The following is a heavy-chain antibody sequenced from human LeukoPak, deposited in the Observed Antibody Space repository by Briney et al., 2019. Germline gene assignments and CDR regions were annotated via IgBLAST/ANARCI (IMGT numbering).Heavy chain of an antibody. CDR3: ARGYSSAP. CDR1: GGSFSGYY. V-gene: IGHV4-34*01. D-gene: IGHD5-18*01. J-gene: IGHJ5*02. Sequence: SETLSLTCAVYGGSFSGYYWSWIRQPPGKGLEWIGEINHSGSTNYNPSLKSRLTISVDTSKNQFSLKLRSVTAADTAVYYCARGYSSAPWGQGTLVTVSS. CDR2: INHSGST.